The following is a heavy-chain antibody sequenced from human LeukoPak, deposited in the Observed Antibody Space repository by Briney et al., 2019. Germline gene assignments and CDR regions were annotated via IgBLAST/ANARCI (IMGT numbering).Heavy chain of an antibody. CDR3: ARGQDYFDSEYYFDY. J-gene: IGHJ4*02. CDR2: VYYSGST. CDR1: GGSISSYY. V-gene: IGHV4-59*01. D-gene: IGHD3-22*01. Sequence: SETLSLTCTVSGGSISSYYWSWIRQPPGKGLEWIGYVYYSGSTNYNPSLKSRLSISVDTSKNQFSLKLSSVTAADTAVYYCARGQDYFDSEYYFDYWGQGTLVTVSS.